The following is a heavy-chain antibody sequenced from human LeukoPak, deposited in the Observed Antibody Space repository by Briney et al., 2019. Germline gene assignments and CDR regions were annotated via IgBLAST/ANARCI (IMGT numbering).Heavy chain of an antibody. J-gene: IGHJ4*02. CDR2: ISTSGS. Sequence: SETLSLTCTVSGGPISSYYWSWIRQPAGKGLEWIGRISTSGSNYNPSLKSRVTMSVDTSKNQFSLKLRSVTAADTAVYYCAREGRGSTPGYWGQGTLVTVSS. V-gene: IGHV4-4*07. CDR3: AREGRGSTPGY. D-gene: IGHD2-15*01. CDR1: GGPISSYY.